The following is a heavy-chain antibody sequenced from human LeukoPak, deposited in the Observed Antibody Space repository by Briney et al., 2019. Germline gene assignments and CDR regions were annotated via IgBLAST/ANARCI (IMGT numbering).Heavy chain of an antibody. V-gene: IGHV3-23*01. J-gene: IGHJ4*02. CDR3: AKGSMVRGVIMTLLDY. CDR2: ISGSGGST. D-gene: IGHD3-10*01. Sequence: PGGSLRLSCAASGFTFSSYAMSWVRQAPGKGLEWVSAISGSGGSTYYADSVKGRFTISRDNSKNTLYLQMNSLRAEDTAVYYCAKGSMVRGVIMTLLDYWGQGTLVTVSS. CDR1: GFTFSSYA.